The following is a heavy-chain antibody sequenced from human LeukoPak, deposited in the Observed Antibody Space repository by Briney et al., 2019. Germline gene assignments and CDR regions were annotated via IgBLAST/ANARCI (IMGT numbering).Heavy chain of an antibody. J-gene: IGHJ4*02. CDR1: GFTFRNSS. Sequence: PGGSLRLSCTASGFTFRNSSMNWVPQAPGKGLEWVSSISSSSSYIYYADSVKGRFTTARDNAKNSLYLQMNSLRAEDTAVYYCARDGIPMVRGVIEYRGQGTLVTVPS. D-gene: IGHD3-10*01. CDR2: ISSSSSYI. V-gene: IGHV3-21*01. CDR3: ARDGIPMVRGVIEY.